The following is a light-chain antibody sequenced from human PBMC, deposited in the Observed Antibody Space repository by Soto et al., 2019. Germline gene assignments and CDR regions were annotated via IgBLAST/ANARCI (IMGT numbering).Light chain of an antibody. V-gene: IGKV1-9*01. CDR3: QQVKSYPRT. J-gene: IGKJ4*01. Sequence: DIQLTQSPSFLSASVGDRVTITCRASQGVGNNFAWYQQKPGEPPKLLIYAESTLHSGVPSRFSGSGSGTTCSLTISSLQPEDFATYSCQQVKSYPRTFGGGTKVEIK. CDR2: AES. CDR1: QGVGNN.